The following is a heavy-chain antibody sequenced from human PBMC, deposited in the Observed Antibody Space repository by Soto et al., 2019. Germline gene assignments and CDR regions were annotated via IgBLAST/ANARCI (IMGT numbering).Heavy chain of an antibody. Sequence: QLRLQESGPGLVKPSGALSVTGTVSGDSISSPDFDWGWSRRPPGQGLEWIGTISHSGDTVYNPPLKSRLTLSLAASKKPCSMRLTSVNAADSAVYFCARQMLGPIPYFGWLSPVTAWGPGTQVTVSS. J-gene: IGHJ5*02. CDR3: ARQMLGPIPYFGWLSPVTA. V-gene: IGHV4-39*01. D-gene: IGHD3-9*01. CDR1: GDSISSPDFD. CDR2: ISHSGDT.